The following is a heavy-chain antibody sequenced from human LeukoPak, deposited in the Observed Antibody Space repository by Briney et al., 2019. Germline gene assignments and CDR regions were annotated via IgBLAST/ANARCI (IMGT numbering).Heavy chain of an antibody. CDR2: ISSSSSTI. Sequence: GGSLRLSCAASGFTFSSYSMNWVRQAPGKGLEWVSYISSSSSTIYYADSVKGRFTISRDNAKNSLYLQMNSLRAEDTAVYYCARLQYSSPPPRDYWGQGTLVTVPS. D-gene: IGHD6-13*01. V-gene: IGHV3-48*01. J-gene: IGHJ4*02. CDR3: ARLQYSSPPPRDY. CDR1: GFTFSSYS.